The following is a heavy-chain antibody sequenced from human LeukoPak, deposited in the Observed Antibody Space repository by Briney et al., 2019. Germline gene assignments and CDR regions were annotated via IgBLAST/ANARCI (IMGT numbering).Heavy chain of an antibody. Sequence: SETLSLTCTVSGGSITSSNWWSWVRQPPGKGLEWIGEIYHSGGTNYQPSLKSRVTMSVDKSKDQFSLKLTSVTAADTAVYYCVKRGNVANFDSWGQGILVTVSS. CDR3: VKRGNVANFDS. V-gene: IGHV4-4*02. CDR2: IYHSGGT. CDR1: GGSITSSNW. J-gene: IGHJ4*02. D-gene: IGHD5-12*01.